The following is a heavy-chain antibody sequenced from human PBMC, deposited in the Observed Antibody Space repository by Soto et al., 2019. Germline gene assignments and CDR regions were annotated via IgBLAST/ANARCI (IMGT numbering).Heavy chain of an antibody. V-gene: IGHV1-69*01. D-gene: IGHD6-6*01. J-gene: IGHJ6*02. Sequence: QVQLVQSGAEVKKPGSSVKVSCKASGGTFSRYAISWVRQAPGQGLEWMGGIIPIFGTANYAQKFQGRVTITADESTSTAYMELSSLRSEDTAVYYCARVAAARGDYYYYGMDVWGQGTTVTVSS. CDR2: IIPIFGTA. CDR1: GGTFSRYA. CDR3: ARVAAARGDYYYYGMDV.